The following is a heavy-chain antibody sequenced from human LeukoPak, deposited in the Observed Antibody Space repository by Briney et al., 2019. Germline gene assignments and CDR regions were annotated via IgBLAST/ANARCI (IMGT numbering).Heavy chain of an antibody. CDR2: ISSSSSYI. D-gene: IGHD6-19*01. CDR1: GFTFSSYS. J-gene: IGHJ5*02. CDR3: APGGPGYGSGRLWSDP. Sequence: GGSLRLSCAASGFTFSSYSMNWLRQAPGKGLEWVSSISSSSSYIYYADSVKVRFTISRDNAKNSLYLQMNRLTAQDTAVYYWAPGGPGYGSGRLWSDPWSEGSLVTVSS. V-gene: IGHV3-21*04.